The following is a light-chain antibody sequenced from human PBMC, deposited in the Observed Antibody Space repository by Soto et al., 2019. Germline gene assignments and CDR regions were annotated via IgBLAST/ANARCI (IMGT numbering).Light chain of an antibody. Sequence: DIQMTQSPSTLSASVGDRVTITCRASQTISTYLNWYQQKPGKTPKLLIFDASSLQSGVPSRFSGSGFGTEFTLTISSLQPEDFATYYCQQSFTSPGFTFGPGTKVDI. J-gene: IGKJ3*01. CDR3: QQSFTSPGFT. CDR1: QTISTY. CDR2: DAS. V-gene: IGKV1-39*01.